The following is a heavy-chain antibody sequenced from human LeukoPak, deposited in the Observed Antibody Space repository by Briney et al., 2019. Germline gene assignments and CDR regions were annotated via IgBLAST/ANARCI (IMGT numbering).Heavy chain of an antibody. V-gene: IGHV3-53*01. CDR3: ARVLGGSYYPFDY. Sequence: GGSLRLSCAASGFTVSSNYMSWVRQAPGKGLEWVSVIYSGGSTYYADSVKGRFTISRDNSKNTLYLQMNSLRAEDTAVYYCARVLGGSYYPFDYWGRGTLVTVSS. CDR1: GFTVSSNY. CDR2: IYSGGST. D-gene: IGHD1-26*01. J-gene: IGHJ4*02.